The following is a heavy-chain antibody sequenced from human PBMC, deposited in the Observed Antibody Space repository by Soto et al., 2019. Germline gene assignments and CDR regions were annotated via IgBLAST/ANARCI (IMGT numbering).Heavy chain of an antibody. CDR3: ADGGRYPYY. Sequence: GSLRISCAASGVSLRSYAVGWVRQAPGKGLDWVSSISAGGDGTYYADSVKGRFTISRDNSKNTVYLQMSSLRADDTAVYYCADGGRYPYYWAPGPLVTVSS. V-gene: IGHV3-23*01. D-gene: IGHD1-26*01. CDR2: ISAGGDGT. J-gene: IGHJ4*02. CDR1: GVSLRSYA.